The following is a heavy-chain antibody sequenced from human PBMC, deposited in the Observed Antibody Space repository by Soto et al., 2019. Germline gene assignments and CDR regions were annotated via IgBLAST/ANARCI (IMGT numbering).Heavy chain of an antibody. Sequence: QVTLKESGPVLVQPTETLTLTCSVSGFSLTNGRMGVSWIRQPPGKALEWLAHFFSDAERSYSTSMQSRLNMYKDSSGSQVVLTMTNMAHADTATYFCARMDGDYNYYGLDVWGHGIAVTVSS. D-gene: IGHD4-17*01. CDR2: FFSDAER. CDR1: GFSLTNGRMG. CDR3: ARMDGDYNYYGLDV. V-gene: IGHV2-26*01. J-gene: IGHJ6*02.